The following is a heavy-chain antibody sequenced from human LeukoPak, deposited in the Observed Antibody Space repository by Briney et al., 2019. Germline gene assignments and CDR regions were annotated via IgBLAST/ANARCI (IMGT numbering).Heavy chain of an antibody. D-gene: IGHD4-17*01. CDR3: ARSPPRTTVTTGKWVDY. CDR2: INHSGST. J-gene: IGHJ4*02. Sequence: SETLSLTCAVYGGSFSGYYWSWIRQPPGKGLEWIGEINHSGSTNYNPSLKSRVTISVDTSKNQFSLKLSSVTAADTAVYYCARSPPRTTVTTGKWVDYWGQGTLVTVSS. V-gene: IGHV4-34*01. CDR1: GGSFSGYY.